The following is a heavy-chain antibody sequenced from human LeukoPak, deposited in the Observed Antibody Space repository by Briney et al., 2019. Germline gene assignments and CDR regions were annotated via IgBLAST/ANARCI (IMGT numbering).Heavy chain of an antibody. CDR1: GFTFSSYA. V-gene: IGHV3-23*01. D-gene: IGHD2-2*01. CDR3: AKELHCSSTSCPFDY. J-gene: IGHJ4*02. Sequence: GGSLRLSCAASGFTFSSYAMSWVRQAPGKGLEWVSAISGSGGSTYYADSVKGRFTISRDNAKNSLYLQMNSLRAEDTAVYYCAKELHCSSTSCPFDYWGQGTLVTVSS. CDR2: ISGSGGST.